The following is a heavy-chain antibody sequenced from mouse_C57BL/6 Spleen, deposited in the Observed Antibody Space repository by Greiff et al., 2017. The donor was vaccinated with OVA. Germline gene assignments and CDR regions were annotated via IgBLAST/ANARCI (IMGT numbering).Heavy chain of an antibody. D-gene: IGHD6-1*01. Sequence: QVQLQQPGAELVKPGASVKLSCKASGYTFTSYWMHWVKQRPGQGLEWIGMIHPNSGSTKYNEKFKSKATLTVDKSSSKAYMQLSSLTYEDSAVYACAVCPRYAMDYWGQGTSVTVSS. CDR2: IHPNSGST. V-gene: IGHV1-64*01. CDR3: AVCPRYAMDY. CDR1: GYTFTSYW. J-gene: IGHJ4*01.